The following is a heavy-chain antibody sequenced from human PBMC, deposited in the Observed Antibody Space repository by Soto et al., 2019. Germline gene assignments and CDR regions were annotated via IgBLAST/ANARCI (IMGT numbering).Heavy chain of an antibody. V-gene: IGHV1-69*02. CDR1: GGTFSSYT. CDR3: ARHNTVTQWDFDY. Sequence: GASVKVSCKASGGTFSSYTISWVRQAPGQGLEWMGRIIPILGIANYAQKFQGRVTITADKSTSTAYMELSSLRSEDTAVYYCARHNTVTQWDFDYWGQGTLVTVSS. D-gene: IGHD4-17*01. J-gene: IGHJ4*02. CDR2: IIPILGIA.